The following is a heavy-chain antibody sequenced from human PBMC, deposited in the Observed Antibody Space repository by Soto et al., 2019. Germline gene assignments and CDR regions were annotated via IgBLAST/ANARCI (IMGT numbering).Heavy chain of an antibody. CDR1: GGTFSSYS. CDR3: ARENLGGSSFDYYYGMDV. Sequence: QVHLVQSGAEVKKPGSSVKVSCEASGGTFSSYSINWVRQAPGQGLEWMGRIIPFLDMANYAQKFQGRLTITADKSTRTGYMELSSLSSEDTSVYYCARENLGGSSFDYYYGMDVWGQGTTVTVSS. V-gene: IGHV1-69*08. CDR2: IIPFLDMA. J-gene: IGHJ6*02. D-gene: IGHD1-26*01.